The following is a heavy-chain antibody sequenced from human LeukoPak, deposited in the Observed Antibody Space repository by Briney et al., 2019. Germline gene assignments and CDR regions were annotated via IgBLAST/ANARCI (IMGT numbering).Heavy chain of an antibody. V-gene: IGHV3-74*01. D-gene: IGHD3-9*01. CDR3: ARGADSGYSSDN. J-gene: IGHJ4*02. Sequence: GGSLRLSCAASGFTFSNYWMHWVRQAPGKGLVWVSRINSDGRSTNYADSVKGRFTISRDNAKDTLYLQMNSLRAEDTAVYYCARGADSGYSSDNWGQGTLVSVSS. CDR1: GFTFSNYW. CDR2: INSDGRST.